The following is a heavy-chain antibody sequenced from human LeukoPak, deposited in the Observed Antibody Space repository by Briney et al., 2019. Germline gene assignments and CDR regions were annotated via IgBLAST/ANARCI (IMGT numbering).Heavy chain of an antibody. Sequence: SQTLSLTCTVSGDSISSYYWSWIRQPPGKGLEWIGYIYYSGSTHYNPSLKSRVTISLDTSKNQFSLKLSSVTAADTAVYYCARDSVVALGGAFDIWGQGTMVTVSS. CDR2: IYYSGST. D-gene: IGHD2-15*01. V-gene: IGHV4-59*01. J-gene: IGHJ3*02. CDR1: GDSISSYY. CDR3: ARDSVVALGGAFDI.